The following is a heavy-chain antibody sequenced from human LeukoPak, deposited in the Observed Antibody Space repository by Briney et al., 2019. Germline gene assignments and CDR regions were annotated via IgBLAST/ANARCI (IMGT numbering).Heavy chain of an antibody. CDR1: GFTFGDYV. J-gene: IGHJ6*04. D-gene: IGHD3-10*02. Sequence: GGSLRLSCTASGFTFGDYVMSWVRQAPGKGLEWVANINQDGSEKYYVDSVKGRFTISRDNAKNSLYLQMNSLRAEDTAVYYCAELGITMIGGVWGKGTTVTISS. CDR2: INQDGSEK. CDR3: AELGITMIGGV. V-gene: IGHV3-7*01.